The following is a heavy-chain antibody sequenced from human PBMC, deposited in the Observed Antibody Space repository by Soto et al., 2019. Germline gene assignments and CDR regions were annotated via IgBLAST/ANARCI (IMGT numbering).Heavy chain of an antibody. V-gene: IGHV1-69*13. CDR1: GGTFSSYA. Sequence: SVKVSCKASGGTFSSYAISWVRQAPGQGLEWMGGIIPIFGTANYAQKFQGRVTITADESTSTAYMELSSLRSEDTAVYYCARAYPYNWNYAFFYFDYWGQGTLVTVPS. J-gene: IGHJ4*02. CDR3: ARAYPYNWNYAFFYFDY. CDR2: IIPIFGTA. D-gene: IGHD1-7*01.